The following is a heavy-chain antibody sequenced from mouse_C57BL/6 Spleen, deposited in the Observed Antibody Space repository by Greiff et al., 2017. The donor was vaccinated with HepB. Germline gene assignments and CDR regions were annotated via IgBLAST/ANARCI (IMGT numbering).Heavy chain of an antibody. CDR1: GFTFSSYA. J-gene: IGHJ3*01. CDR3: ASENDYDGFAY. Sequence: DVQLVESGGGLVKPGGSLKLSCAASGFTFSSYAMSWVRQTPEKRLEWVATISDGGSYTYYPDNVKGRFTISRDNAKNNLYLQMSHLKSEDTAMYYGASENDYDGFAYGGQGTLVTVSA. D-gene: IGHD2-4*01. V-gene: IGHV5-4*01. CDR2: ISDGGSYT.